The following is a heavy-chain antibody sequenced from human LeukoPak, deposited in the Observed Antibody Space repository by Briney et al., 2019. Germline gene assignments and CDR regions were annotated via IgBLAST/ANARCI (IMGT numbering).Heavy chain of an antibody. CDR2: THTSGST. V-gene: IGHV4-4*07. Sequence: SETLSLTCTVSGGSISNYYWSWIRQPAGKGLEWIGRTHTSGSTNYNPSLKRRLTMSVDTSKNQFSLKLSSVTAADTAVYYCARGRWNTGMVSPYYFDYWGQGTLVTVSS. J-gene: IGHJ4*02. D-gene: IGHD5-18*01. CDR1: GGSISNYY. CDR3: ARGRWNTGMVSPYYFDY.